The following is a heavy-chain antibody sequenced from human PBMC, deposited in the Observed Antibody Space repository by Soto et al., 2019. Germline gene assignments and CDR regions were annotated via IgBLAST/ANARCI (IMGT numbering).Heavy chain of an antibody. CDR2: INHSGST. CDR1: GGYFIGYY. CDR3: ARGAGFWSGYYTSPKNWFDP. J-gene: IGHJ5*02. D-gene: IGHD3-3*01. Sequence: PFETLSLTCAVFGGYFIGYYWSRIRQPPGKGLEWIGEINHSGSTNYNPSLKSRVTISVDTSKNQFSLKLSSVTAADTAVYYCARGAGFWSGYYTSPKNWFDPWGQGTLVTVSS. V-gene: IGHV4-34*01.